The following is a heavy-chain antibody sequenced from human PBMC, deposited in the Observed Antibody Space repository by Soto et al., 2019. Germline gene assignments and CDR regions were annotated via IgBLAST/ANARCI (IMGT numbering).Heavy chain of an antibody. Sequence: GGSLRLSCAASGFTFDIYSMSWIRQAPGKGLEWVSYITSSSATIYYADSVKGRFTISRDNAKNSLYLQMNSLRDEDTAVYYCARGALWEFNYWGQGTLVTVPS. CDR3: ARGALWEFNY. CDR2: ITSSSATI. D-gene: IGHD1-26*01. CDR1: GFTFDIYS. V-gene: IGHV3-48*02. J-gene: IGHJ4*02.